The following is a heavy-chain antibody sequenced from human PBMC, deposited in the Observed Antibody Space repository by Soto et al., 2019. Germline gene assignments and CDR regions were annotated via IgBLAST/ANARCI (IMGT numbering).Heavy chain of an antibody. CDR3: AKIHYTRLSSHYYYYMDV. CDR2: ISWNSGSI. J-gene: IGHJ6*03. V-gene: IGHV3-9*01. D-gene: IGHD3-16*01. CDR1: GFTFDDNA. Sequence: EVQLVESGGGLVQPGRSLRLSCAASGFTFDDNAMHWVRQAPGKGLEWVSGISWNSGSIGYADSVKGRFTISRDNAKNSLYLQMNSLRAEDTALYYCAKIHYTRLSSHYYYYMDVWGKGTTVTVSS.